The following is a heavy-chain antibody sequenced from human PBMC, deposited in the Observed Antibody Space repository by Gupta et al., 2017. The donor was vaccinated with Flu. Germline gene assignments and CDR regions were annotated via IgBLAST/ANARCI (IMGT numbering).Heavy chain of an antibody. CDR3: AGGVDDSAFDF. D-gene: IGHD5/OR15-5a*01. CDR2: IYYSGTA. Sequence: QLQLQGSGPGLVKPSETLSLSCTVSCGSASTRNYSWAVTRQPPGQGLEWIATIYYSGTAYYNPSLRSRATMSLDTSRNLFSLKVRSMTTADTAVYYCAGGVDDSAFDFWGQGPLVTVSS. J-gene: IGHJ4*02. CDR1: CGSASTRNYS. V-gene: IGHV4-39*01.